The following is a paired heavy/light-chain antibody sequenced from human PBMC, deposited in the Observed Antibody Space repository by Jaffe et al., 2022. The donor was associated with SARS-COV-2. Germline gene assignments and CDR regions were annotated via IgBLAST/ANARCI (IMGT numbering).Light chain of an antibody. CDR3: QQYYSTPFT. CDR2: WAS. CDR1: QTVLYSSNNKNY. V-gene: IGKV4-1*01. Sequence: DFVMTQSPDSLAVSLGERATINCKSRQTVLYSSNNKNYLAWYQQKAGQPPKLLIYWASTRESGVPDRFSGSGSGTDFTLTISSLQAEDVAVYYCQQYYSTPFTFGPGTKVDIK. J-gene: IGKJ3*01.
Heavy chain of an antibody. J-gene: IGHJ3*02. CDR1: GFTFSTYS. CDR3: ARDHSGSGKAFDI. Sequence: QVRLVESGGGVVQPGGSLRLSCTASGFTFSTYSIHWVRQAPGKGLEWVTLISSDRGRTYYTDSVSGRFTISRDNSKSTLYLQMNSLRTEDTAVYFCARDHSGSGKAFDIWGQGTMVTVSS. V-gene: IGHV3-30*04. D-gene: IGHD3-10*01. CDR2: ISSDRGRT.